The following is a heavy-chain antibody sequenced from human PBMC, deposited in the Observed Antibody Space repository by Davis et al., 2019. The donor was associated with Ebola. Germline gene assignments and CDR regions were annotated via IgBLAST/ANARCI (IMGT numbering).Heavy chain of an antibody. CDR1: GFTFSTYW. J-gene: IGHJ6*02. CDR2: ISTDGGST. V-gene: IGHV3-74*01. CDR3: GRVILFPGIGMDI. Sequence: GESLKISCAASGFTFSTYWMHWVSQVPGKGLVWVSRISTDGGSTSYADSVEGRFTIPRDNAKNMLYVQMNNLRTEDTAIYYCGRVILFPGIGMDIWGQGTAVTVSS. D-gene: IGHD2-21*01.